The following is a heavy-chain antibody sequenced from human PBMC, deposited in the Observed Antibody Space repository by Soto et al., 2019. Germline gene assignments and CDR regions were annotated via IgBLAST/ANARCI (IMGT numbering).Heavy chain of an antibody. CDR1: GGTFSSYA. CDR3: ARVGYGYGRDS. J-gene: IGHJ4*02. V-gene: IGHV1-69*14. CDR2: IIPIFGTA. D-gene: IGHD5-18*01. Sequence: QVQLVQSGAEVKKPGSSVKVSCKASGGTFSSYAISWVRQAPGQGLEWMGGIIPIFGTANYAQKFQGRVTITADKPTSTAYRGWSSLRSEDTAVYYWARVGYGYGRDSWGQGPLFTVSS.